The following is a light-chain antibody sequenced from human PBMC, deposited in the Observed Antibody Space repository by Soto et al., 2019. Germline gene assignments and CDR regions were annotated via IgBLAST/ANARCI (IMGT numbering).Light chain of an antibody. CDR2: AAS. CDR3: QQSYSTPLG. CDR1: QSISSY. J-gene: IGKJ5*01. Sequence: DIQMTQSPSSLSASVGDRVTITCRASQSISSYLNWYQQKPGKAPNLLIYAASSLQSGVPSRFSGSGSGTDFALTISSLQPEDFATYYCQQSYSTPLGFGQETRLQIK. V-gene: IGKV1-39*01.